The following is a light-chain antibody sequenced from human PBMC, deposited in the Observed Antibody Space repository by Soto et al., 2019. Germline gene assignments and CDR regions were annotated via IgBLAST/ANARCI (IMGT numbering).Light chain of an antibody. CDR1: ESVSSN. CDR3: QQYNKWRT. V-gene: IGKV3-15*01. Sequence: EILMTQSPATLSVSPGERATLSCRASESVSSNLAWYQQKPGQAPRLLIYGASTRATGIPARISGSGSGTEFTLTISSLKSEDFAVYYCQQYNKWRTFGHGTKVDIK. CDR2: GAS. J-gene: IGKJ1*01.